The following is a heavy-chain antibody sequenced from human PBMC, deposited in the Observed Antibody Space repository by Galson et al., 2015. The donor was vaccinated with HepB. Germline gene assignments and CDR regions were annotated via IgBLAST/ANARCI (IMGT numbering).Heavy chain of an antibody. CDR2: IIPLLGTT. CDR1: GGTFSSYP. J-gene: IGHJ4*02. D-gene: IGHD2-15*01. V-gene: IGHV1-69*08. Sequence: SVKVSCKASGGTFSSYPITWVRQAPGQGLEWLGRIIPLLGTTKYSQRSQDRVTITADKPTGTAYMELTDLTSEDTAIYYCARVGGRGHTFDYWGQGTQVTVSS. CDR3: ARVGGRGHTFDY.